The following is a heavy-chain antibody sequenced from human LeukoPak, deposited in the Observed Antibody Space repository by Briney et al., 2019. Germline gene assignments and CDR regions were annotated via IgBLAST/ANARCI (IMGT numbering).Heavy chain of an antibody. J-gene: IGHJ4*02. D-gene: IGHD6-13*01. Sequence: GESLKISCKGSGYSFTSYWIGWVRQMPGKGLEWMGIIYPGDSDTRYSPSFQGQVTISADKSISTAYLQWSSLKASDTAMYYCARHPYSSRGPYYFDYWGQGTLVTVSS. CDR3: ARHPYSSRGPYYFDY. CDR1: GYSFTSYW. CDR2: IYPGDSDT. V-gene: IGHV5-51*01.